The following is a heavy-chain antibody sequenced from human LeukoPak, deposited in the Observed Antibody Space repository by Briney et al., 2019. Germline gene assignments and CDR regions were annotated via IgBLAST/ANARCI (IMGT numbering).Heavy chain of an antibody. CDR3: AKSLITAEGTGPFDA. CDR1: RFTFSSYA. D-gene: IGHD6-13*01. CDR2: VSGSGSST. J-gene: IGHJ3*01. Sequence: GGPLRLSCAASRFTFSSYAMSWVRQAPGKGLEWVSTVSGSGSSTNYADSVKGRFTISRDNSNNRLYLQMNSLRAEDTALYYCAKSLITAEGTGPFDAWGQGTVVTVSS. V-gene: IGHV3-23*01.